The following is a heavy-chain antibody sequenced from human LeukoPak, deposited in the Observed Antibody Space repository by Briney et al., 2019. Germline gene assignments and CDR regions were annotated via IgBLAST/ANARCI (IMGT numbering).Heavy chain of an antibody. CDR1: GFTFSNYS. CDR2: ISSSSSYI. CDR3: AREISSLTTVTTSAHFDY. V-gene: IGHV3-21*01. Sequence: GGSLRLSCAASGFTFSNYSMNWVRKAPGKGLEWVSSISSSSSYIYYADSGKARFTISRDNAKNSLYLQMNSLRAEDTAVYYCAREISSLTTVTTSAHFDYWGQGTLVTVSS. J-gene: IGHJ4*02. D-gene: IGHD4-17*01.